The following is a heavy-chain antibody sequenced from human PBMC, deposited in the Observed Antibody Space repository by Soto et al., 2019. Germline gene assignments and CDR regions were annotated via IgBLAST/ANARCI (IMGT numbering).Heavy chain of an antibody. J-gene: IGHJ4*02. CDR2: INTDGSAT. D-gene: IGHD6-6*01. CDR3: TRDRPGPKNYFDY. V-gene: IGHV3-74*01. CDR1: EFTFSSDW. Sequence: GRSLRLSCAASEFTFSSDWMHWVRQAPGKGLVWVSRINTDGSATSYADSVRGRFTISRDNAKNTLYLQMNSLRAEDTAMYYCTRDRPGPKNYFDYCGQGKMVTVSS.